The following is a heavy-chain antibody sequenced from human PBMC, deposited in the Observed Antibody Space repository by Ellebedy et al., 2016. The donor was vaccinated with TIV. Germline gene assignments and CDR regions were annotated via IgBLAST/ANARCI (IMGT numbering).Heavy chain of an antibody. D-gene: IGHD1-1*01. Sequence: PGGSLTLSCSASGLTVRSNHIHCVRQPPRQGLDWVSVFYSYGRTYFADSGKGRFTVSRDITRNTLYLQMNSLRAEDTAVYYCARVRGRTESYAMDVWGQGTTVTVSS. CDR2: FYSYGRT. CDR3: ARVRGRTESYAMDV. J-gene: IGHJ6*02. V-gene: IGHV3-66*01. CDR1: GLTVRSNH.